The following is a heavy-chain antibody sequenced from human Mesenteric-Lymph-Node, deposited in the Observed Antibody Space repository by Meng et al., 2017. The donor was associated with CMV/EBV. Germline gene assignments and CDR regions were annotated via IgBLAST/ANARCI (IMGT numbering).Heavy chain of an antibody. CDR2: ISAYNGNT. D-gene: IGHD6-19*01. J-gene: IGHJ4*02. CDR1: VYTFTSYG. CDR3: ARDDSSGWFPTHFFDF. Sequence: SVYTFTSYGISWVRQAPGQGLEWMGWISAYNGNTHYAQKLQGRVTMTTDTSTSTAYMELRSLRSDDTAVYYCARDDSSGWFPTHFFDFWGQGTLVTVSS. V-gene: IGHV1-18*01.